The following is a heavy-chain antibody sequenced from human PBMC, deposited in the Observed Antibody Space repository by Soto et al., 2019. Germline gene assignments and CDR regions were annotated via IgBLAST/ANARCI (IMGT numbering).Heavy chain of an antibody. Sequence: SVKVSCKASGRNFITFAISCVRQAPGQGLEWMGEIIPISSTTRSAHKFQDRVTISADGSSSTVHMELRSLKSEDTAIYFCAKKLGIDPFGSYGLDVWGQGTTVTVSS. V-gene: IGHV1-69*13. CDR2: IIPISSTT. D-gene: IGHD7-27*01. CDR1: GRNFITFA. J-gene: IGHJ6*02. CDR3: AKKLGIDPFGSYGLDV.